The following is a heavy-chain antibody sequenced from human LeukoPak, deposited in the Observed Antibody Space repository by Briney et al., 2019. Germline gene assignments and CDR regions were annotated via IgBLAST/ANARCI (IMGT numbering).Heavy chain of an antibody. CDR3: ARGFFDYYGSGSYYNYY. D-gene: IGHD3-10*01. CDR2: MNPNSGNT. V-gene: IGHV1-8*01. Sequence: ASVKVSCKASGYTFTSYDINWVRQATGQGLEWMGWMNPNSGNTGYAQKFQGRVTMTRNTSISTAYMELSSLRSEDTAVYYCARGFFDYYGSGSYYNYYWGQGTLVTVSS. CDR1: GYTFTSYD. J-gene: IGHJ4*02.